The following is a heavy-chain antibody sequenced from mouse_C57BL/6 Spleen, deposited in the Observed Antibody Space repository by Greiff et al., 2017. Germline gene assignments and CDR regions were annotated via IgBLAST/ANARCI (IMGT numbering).Heavy chain of an antibody. CDR1: GYTFTSYW. Sequence: VQLQQPGTELVQPGASVKLSCKASGYTFTSYWMHWVKQRPGQGLEWIGNLNPSHGGTNYNEKFKSKATLTVDKSSSTSDVQLSSLTSEDSAVYYCVFTTVVPYYFDYGGQGTTLTVSS. CDR3: VFTTVVPYYFDY. D-gene: IGHD1-1*01. V-gene: IGHV1-53*01. CDR2: LNPSHGGT. J-gene: IGHJ2*01.